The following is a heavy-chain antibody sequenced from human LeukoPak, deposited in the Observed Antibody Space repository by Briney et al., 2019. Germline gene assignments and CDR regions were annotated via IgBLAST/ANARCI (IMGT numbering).Heavy chain of an antibody. CDR2: IIPTLGIA. CDR1: GGTFSSYT. Sequence: SVKVSCKASGGTFSSYTISWVRQAPGQGLEWMGRIIPTLGIANYAQKLQGRVTITADKSTSTAYMELSSLRSEDTAVYYCAREVKFDYSNYVDYWGQGTLVTVSS. CDR3: AREVKFDYSNYVDY. J-gene: IGHJ4*02. V-gene: IGHV1-69*04. D-gene: IGHD4-11*01.